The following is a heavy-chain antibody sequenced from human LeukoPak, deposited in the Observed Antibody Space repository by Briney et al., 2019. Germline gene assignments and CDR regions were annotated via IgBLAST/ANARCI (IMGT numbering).Heavy chain of an antibody. Sequence: GGSLRLSCAASGFTFSSYWMHWVRQAPGKGLVWVSRINTDGSRTSYADSVKGRFTITRDNSKNTLYLQMNSLRAEDTAVYYCARDVQQLWLGYYYYYMDVWGKGTTVTVSS. CDR1: GFTFSSYW. CDR3: ARDVQQLWLGYYYYYMDV. D-gene: IGHD5-18*01. CDR2: INTDGSRT. V-gene: IGHV3-74*01. J-gene: IGHJ6*03.